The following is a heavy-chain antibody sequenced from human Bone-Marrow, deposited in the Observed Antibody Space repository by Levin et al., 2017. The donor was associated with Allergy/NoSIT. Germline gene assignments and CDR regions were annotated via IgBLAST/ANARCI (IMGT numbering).Heavy chain of an antibody. CDR1: GFTFSKYV. V-gene: IGHV3-23*01. Sequence: ETLSLTCAASGFTFSKYVMSWVRQAPGRGLECVATITTSGAATYYGDSVRGRFTITRDNSKSTLFLQMKGLRAEYSAVYFCAKVWEAAEDVDYWGQGTLVTVSS. CDR3: AKVWEAAEDVDY. J-gene: IGHJ4*02. D-gene: IGHD1-26*01. CDR2: ITTSGAAT.